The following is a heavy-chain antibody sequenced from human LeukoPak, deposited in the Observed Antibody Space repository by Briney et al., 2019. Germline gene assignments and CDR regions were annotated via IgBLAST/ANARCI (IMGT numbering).Heavy chain of an antibody. Sequence: SETLSLTCAVYGGSFSGYYWSWIRQPPRKGLEWIGEINHSGSTNYNPSLKSRVTISVDTSKNQFSLKLSSVTAADTAVYYCARGRGRGYSYGWSYGMDVWGQGTTVTVSS. CDR1: GGSFSGYY. J-gene: IGHJ6*02. D-gene: IGHD5-18*01. V-gene: IGHV4-34*01. CDR3: ARGRGRGYSYGWSYGMDV. CDR2: INHSGST.